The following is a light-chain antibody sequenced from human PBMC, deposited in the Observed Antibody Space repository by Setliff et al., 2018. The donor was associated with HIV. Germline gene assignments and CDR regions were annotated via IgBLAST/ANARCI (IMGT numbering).Light chain of an antibody. CDR1: SSDVGGYNY. J-gene: IGLJ2*01. CDR2: DVS. V-gene: IGLV2-14*01. CDR3: SSYTSSSTGV. Sequence: LTQPASVSGSPGQSITISCTGTSSDVGGYNYVSWYQQHPGKAPKLMIYDVSKRPSGVSNRFSGSKSGNTASLTISGLQAEDEADYYCSSYTSSSTGVFGGGTKGTVL.